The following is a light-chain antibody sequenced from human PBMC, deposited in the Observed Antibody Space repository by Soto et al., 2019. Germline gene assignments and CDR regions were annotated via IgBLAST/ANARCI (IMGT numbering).Light chain of an antibody. J-gene: IGLJ3*02. CDR3: QSYDSSLSGGV. V-gene: IGLV1-40*01. CDR2: ANT. Sequence: QSVLTQPPSVSGAPGQRVTISCTGSSSNIGAGYDVHWYQQLPGTAPKPLIYANTNRPSGVPDRFSGSKSGTSASLAIIGLQAEDEADYYCQSYDSSLSGGVFGGGTKLTVL. CDR1: SSNIGAGYD.